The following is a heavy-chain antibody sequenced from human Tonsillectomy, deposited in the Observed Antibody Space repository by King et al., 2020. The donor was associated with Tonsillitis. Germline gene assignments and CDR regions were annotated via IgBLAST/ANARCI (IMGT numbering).Heavy chain of an antibody. Sequence: VQLVESGGGLVQPGGSLRLSCAASGFTFSSNSMSWVRQAPGKGLEWVSAISSSGDNTYYADSVRGRFTISRDNSKNTLYLQMNSLRAEDTAVYYCAKRNTAMAFDYWGQGTLVTVSS. D-gene: IGHD5-18*01. CDR2: ISSSGDNT. J-gene: IGHJ4*02. V-gene: IGHV3-23*04. CDR3: AKRNTAMAFDY. CDR1: GFTFSSNS.